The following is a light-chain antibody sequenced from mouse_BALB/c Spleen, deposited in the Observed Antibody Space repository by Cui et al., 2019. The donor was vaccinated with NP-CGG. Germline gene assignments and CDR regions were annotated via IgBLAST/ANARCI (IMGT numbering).Light chain of an antibody. CDR1: TGAVTTSNY. CDR2: GTK. Sequence: QAVVTQESAPTTSPGKTVTLTCRSNTGAVTTSNYANWVQEKPDHLFTGLIGGTKNRAPGVPARFSGSLIGDKAALTITGAQTEDEAIYFCALWYSNHWVFGGGTKLTVL. V-gene: IGLV1*01. J-gene: IGLJ1*01. CDR3: ALWYSNHWV.